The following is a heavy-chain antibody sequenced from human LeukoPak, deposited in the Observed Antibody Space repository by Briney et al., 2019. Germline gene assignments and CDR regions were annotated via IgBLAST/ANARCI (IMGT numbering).Heavy chain of an antibody. Sequence: PGRSLRLSCAASGFIFDTYGMLWVRQAPGKGLEWVAVIAYDGSNKVYADSVKGRFTISRDNSKNTLYLQMNSLRGEDTALYYCAKALYGLWLSGDYWGQGTLVTVSS. CDR2: IAYDGSNK. J-gene: IGHJ4*02. V-gene: IGHV3-30*18. D-gene: IGHD5-18*01. CDR3: AKALYGLWLSGDY. CDR1: GFIFDTYG.